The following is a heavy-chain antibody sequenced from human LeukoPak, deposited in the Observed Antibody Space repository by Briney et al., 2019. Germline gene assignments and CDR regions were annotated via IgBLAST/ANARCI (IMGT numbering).Heavy chain of an antibody. CDR1: GGSISSYY. CDR2: IYTSGST. Sequence: SETLSLTCTVSGGSISSYYWSRIRQPPGKGLEWIGYIYTSGSTNYNPSLKSRVTISIDTAQNQFSLKLSSVTAADTALYYCARGRPGNYFDYWGQGTLVTVSS. V-gene: IGHV4-4*08. CDR3: ARGRPGNYFDY. J-gene: IGHJ4*02.